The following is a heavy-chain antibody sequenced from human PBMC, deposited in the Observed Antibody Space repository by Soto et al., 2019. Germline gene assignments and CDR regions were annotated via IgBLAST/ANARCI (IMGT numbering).Heavy chain of an antibody. Sequence: PGGSLRLSCAASGFTFSSYGMHWVRQAPGKGLEWVAVISYDGSNKYYADSVKGRFTISRDNSKNTLYLQMNSLRAEDTAVYYCAKDEGSGWYEVSYFQHWGQGTLVTVSS. CDR3: AKDEGSGWYEVSYFQH. D-gene: IGHD6-19*01. V-gene: IGHV3-30*18. CDR1: GFTFSSYG. CDR2: ISYDGSNK. J-gene: IGHJ1*01.